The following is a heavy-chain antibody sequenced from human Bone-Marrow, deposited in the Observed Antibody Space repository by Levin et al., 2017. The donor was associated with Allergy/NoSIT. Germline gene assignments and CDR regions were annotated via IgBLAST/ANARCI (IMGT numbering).Heavy chain of an antibody. D-gene: IGHD3-16*01. V-gene: IGHV1-24*01. J-gene: IGHJ6*02. CDR2: FDPEEGET. CDR1: GHTVSQLY. Sequence: ASVKVSCKIAGHTVSQLYIQWVRQAPGEKLEWMGGFDPEEGETIYAQKFQGRVTMTEDRSTDIAYMELRRLTSEDTAVYYFATDYADQGTITSVRFYGMDVWGQGTTVTVSS. CDR3: ATDYADQGTITSVRFYGMDV.